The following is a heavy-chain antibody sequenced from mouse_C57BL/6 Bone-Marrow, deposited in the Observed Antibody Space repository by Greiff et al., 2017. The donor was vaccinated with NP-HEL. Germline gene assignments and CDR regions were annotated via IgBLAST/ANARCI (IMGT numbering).Heavy chain of an antibody. CDR2: IYPSDSET. J-gene: IGHJ2*01. V-gene: IGHV1-61*01. D-gene: IGHD2-12*01. Sequence: QVQLQQPGAELVRPGSSVKLSCKASGYTFTSYWMDWVKQRPGQGLEWIGNIYPSDSETHYNQKFKDKATLTVDKSSSTAYMQLSSLTSEDSAVYYGARRGLSYSPYYFDYWGQGTTLTVSS. CDR1: GYTFTSYW. CDR3: ARRGLSYSPYYFDY.